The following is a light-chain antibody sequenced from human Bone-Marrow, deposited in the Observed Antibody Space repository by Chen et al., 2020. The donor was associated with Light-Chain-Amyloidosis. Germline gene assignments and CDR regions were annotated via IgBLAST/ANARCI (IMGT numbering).Light chain of an antibody. CDR3: MQALQSPPT. CDR1: QSLSHSTGYNY. J-gene: IGKJ1*01. Sequence: DVVLTQSPLSLPVTPGEPASISCRSSQSLSHSTGYNYLDWYLQKPGQSPQLLIYWGSTRASGVPDRFSGSGSGTDFTLKIRRVETEDVGVYYCMQALQSPPTFGQGTKVEIK. V-gene: IGKV2-28*01. CDR2: WGS.